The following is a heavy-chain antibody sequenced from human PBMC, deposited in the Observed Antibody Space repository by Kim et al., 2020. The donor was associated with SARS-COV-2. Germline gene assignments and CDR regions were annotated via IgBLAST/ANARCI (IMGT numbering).Heavy chain of an antibody. CDR3: AKQSNSRGYFYSGMDV. D-gene: IGHD2-21*01. Sequence: DSVKGRVASSRDNSKNKLYLQMNSLRDADTAVYYCAKQSNSRGYFYSGMDVWGQGTTVTVSS. J-gene: IGHJ6*02. V-gene: IGHV3-23*01.